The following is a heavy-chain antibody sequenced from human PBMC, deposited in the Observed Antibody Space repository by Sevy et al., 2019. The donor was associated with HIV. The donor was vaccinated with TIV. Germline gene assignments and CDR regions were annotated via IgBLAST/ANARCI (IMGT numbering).Heavy chain of an antibody. CDR1: GFTFGDYA. CDR3: TRAAIQLWLNDAFDI. Sequence: GGSLRLSCTASGFTFGDYAMSWLRQAPGKGLEWVGFIRSKAYGGTTEYAASVKGRFTISRDDSKSIAYLQMNSLKTEDTAVYYCTRAAIQLWLNDAFDIWGQGTMVTVSS. J-gene: IGHJ3*02. D-gene: IGHD5-18*01. V-gene: IGHV3-49*03. CDR2: IRSKAYGGTT.